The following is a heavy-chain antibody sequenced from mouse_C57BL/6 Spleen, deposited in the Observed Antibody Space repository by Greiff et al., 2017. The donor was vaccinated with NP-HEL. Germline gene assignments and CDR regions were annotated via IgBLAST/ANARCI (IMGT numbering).Heavy chain of an antibody. J-gene: IGHJ1*03. CDR2: IYWDDDK. CDR1: GFSLSTSGMG. V-gene: IGHV8-12*01. Sequence: QVTLKVSGPGILQSSQTLSLTCSFSGFSLSTSGMGVSWIRQPSGKGLEWLAHIYWDDDKRYNPSLKSRLTISKDTSRNQVFLKITSVDTADTATYYCARSQIPDYYGSSLSYWYFDVWGTGTTVTVSS. D-gene: IGHD1-1*01. CDR3: ARSQIPDYYGSSLSYWYFDV.